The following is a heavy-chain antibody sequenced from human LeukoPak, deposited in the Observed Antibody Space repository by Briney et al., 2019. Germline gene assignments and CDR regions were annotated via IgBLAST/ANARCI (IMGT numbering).Heavy chain of an antibody. CDR3: ALTMVRGVPMTGGY. J-gene: IGHJ4*02. Sequence: GGSLRLSCAASGFTFSSYAMHWVRQAPGKGLEWVAVISYDGSNKYYADSVKSRFTISRDNSKNTLYLQMNSLRAEDTAVYYCALTMVRGVPMTGGYWGQGTLVTVSS. D-gene: IGHD3-10*01. CDR2: ISYDGSNK. V-gene: IGHV3-30-3*01. CDR1: GFTFSSYA.